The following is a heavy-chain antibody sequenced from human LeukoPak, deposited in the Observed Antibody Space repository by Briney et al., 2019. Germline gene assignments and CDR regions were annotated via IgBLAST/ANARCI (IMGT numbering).Heavy chain of an antibody. V-gene: IGHV4-38-2*02. CDR1: GYSISSGYY. CDR2: IYHSGNT. J-gene: IGHJ4*02. D-gene: IGHD3-22*01. CDR3: ARGLGYYYDSSGYYPPDY. Sequence: PSETLSLTCTVSGYSISSGYYWGWIRQPPGKGLEWIGSIYHSGNTNYNPSLKSRVTISVDTSKNQFSLKPSSVTAADTAVYYCARGLGYYYDSSGYYPPDYWGQGTLVTVSS.